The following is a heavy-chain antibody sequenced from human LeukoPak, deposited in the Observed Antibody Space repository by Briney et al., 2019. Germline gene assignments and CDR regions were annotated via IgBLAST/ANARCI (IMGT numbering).Heavy chain of an antibody. J-gene: IGHJ4*02. Sequence: GASVKVSCKASGYTFTGYYMHWVRQAPGQGLEWMGWINPNSGGTSYAQKFQGRVTMTRDTSISTAYMELSRLRSDDTAVYYCAREGCSGGSCYRFDYWGQGTLVTVSS. CDR3: AREGCSGGSCYRFDY. CDR1: GYTFTGYY. V-gene: IGHV1-2*02. CDR2: INPNSGGT. D-gene: IGHD2-15*01.